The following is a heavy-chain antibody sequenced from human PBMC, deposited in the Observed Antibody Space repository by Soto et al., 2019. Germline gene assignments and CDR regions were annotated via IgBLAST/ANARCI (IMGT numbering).Heavy chain of an antibody. Sequence: PGGSLRLSCAASGFTFDDYAMHWVRQAPGKGLEWVSGISWNSGSIGYADSVKGRFTISRDNAKNSLYLQMNSLRAEDTALYYCAKAKCSSTSCYEVYWGQGTLVTVS. V-gene: IGHV3-9*01. D-gene: IGHD2-2*01. J-gene: IGHJ4*02. CDR1: GFTFDDYA. CDR3: AKAKCSSTSCYEVY. CDR2: ISWNSGSI.